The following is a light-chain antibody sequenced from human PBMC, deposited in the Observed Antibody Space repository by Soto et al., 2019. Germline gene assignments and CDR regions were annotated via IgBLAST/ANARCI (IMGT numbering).Light chain of an antibody. V-gene: IGKV3-20*01. CDR1: QRVSSSY. Sequence: EIGLPQPQGTLLFSPGERATLSSRASQRVSSSYLACYQQKPGQAPRLLIYLASSRATGIPDRFSGSGSGTDFTLTISRLEPEDFAVYYCQQYGSSPPWTFGQGTKVEIK. CDR3: QQYGSSPPWT. J-gene: IGKJ1*01. CDR2: LAS.